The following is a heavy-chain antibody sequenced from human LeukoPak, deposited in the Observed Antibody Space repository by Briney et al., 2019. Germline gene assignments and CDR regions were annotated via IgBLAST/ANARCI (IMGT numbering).Heavy chain of an antibody. D-gene: IGHD6-19*01. Sequence: PSETLSLTCAVYGGSFSGYYWSWIRQPPGKGLGWIGEINHSGSTNYNPSLKSRVTISVDTSKNQFSLKLSSVTAADTAVYYCARVSSGWPYYYYYYMDVWGKGTTVTVSS. J-gene: IGHJ6*03. CDR2: INHSGST. V-gene: IGHV4-34*01. CDR1: GGSFSGYY. CDR3: ARVSSGWPYYYYYYMDV.